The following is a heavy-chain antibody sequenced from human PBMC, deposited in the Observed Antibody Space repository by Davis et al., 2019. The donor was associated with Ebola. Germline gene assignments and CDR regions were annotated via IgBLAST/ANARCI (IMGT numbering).Heavy chain of an antibody. CDR3: AKDLRYFDWGGGMDV. CDR2: ISYDGSNK. V-gene: IGHV3-30*18. D-gene: IGHD3-9*01. CDR1: GFTFSSYG. Sequence: GESLKISCAASGFTFSSYGMHWVRQAPGKGLEWVAVISYDGSNKYYADSVKGRFTISRDNSKNTLYLQMNSLRAEDTAVYYCAKDLRYFDWGGGMDVWGQGTTVTVSS. J-gene: IGHJ6*02.